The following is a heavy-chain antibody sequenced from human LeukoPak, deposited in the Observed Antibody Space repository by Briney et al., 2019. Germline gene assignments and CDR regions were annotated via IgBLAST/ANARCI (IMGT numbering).Heavy chain of an antibody. CDR2: FDPEDGET. CDR1: GYTLTELS. J-gene: IGHJ4*02. Sequence: ASVKVSCKVSGYTLTELSMHWVRQAPGKGLGWMGGFDPEDGETIYAQKFQGRVTMTEDTSTDTAYMELSSLGSEDTAVYYCATDPYSSGWYHYWGQGTLVTVSS. CDR3: ATDPYSSGWYHY. V-gene: IGHV1-24*01. D-gene: IGHD6-19*01.